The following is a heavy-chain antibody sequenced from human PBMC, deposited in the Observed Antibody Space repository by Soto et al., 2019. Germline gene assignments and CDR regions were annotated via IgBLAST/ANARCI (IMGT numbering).Heavy chain of an antibody. J-gene: IGHJ6*02. D-gene: IGHD6-19*01. CDR3: ATPGGIAVAGTHYGMDV. Sequence: QVQLVQSGAEVKKPGSSVKVSCKASGGTFSSYAISWVRQAPGQGLEWMGGIIPIFGTANYAQKFQGRVTITAHESTSTAYMELSSLRSEDTAVYYCATPGGIAVAGTHYGMDVRGQGTTVTVSS. CDR2: IIPIFGTA. CDR1: GGTFSSYA. V-gene: IGHV1-69*12.